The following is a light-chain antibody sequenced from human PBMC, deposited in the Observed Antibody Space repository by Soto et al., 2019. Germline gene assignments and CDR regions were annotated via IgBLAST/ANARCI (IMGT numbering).Light chain of an antibody. CDR3: QHYNSYSEA. V-gene: IGKV1-8*01. CDR2: AAS. Sequence: AIRMTQSPSSFSASTGDRFTITCRASQGISSYLAWYQQKPGKAPKLLIYAASTLQSGVPSRFSGSGSGTEFTLTISSLQPDDFATYYCQHYNSYSEAFGQGTKVDI. J-gene: IGKJ1*01. CDR1: QGISSY.